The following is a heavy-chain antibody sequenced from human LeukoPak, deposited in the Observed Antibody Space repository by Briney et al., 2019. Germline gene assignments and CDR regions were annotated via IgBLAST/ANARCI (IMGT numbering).Heavy chain of an antibody. D-gene: IGHD3-10*01. V-gene: IGHV3-23*01. Sequence: GVSLRLSCAASGFTFSSYAMSWVRQAPGKGLEWVSAISGSGGSTYYADSVKGRFTISRDNSKNTLYLQMNSLRAEDTAVYYCAKGGVNYGSGSYYNYDYYYGMDVWGQGTTVTVSS. CDR3: AKGGVNYGSGSYYNYDYYYGMDV. CDR2: ISGSGGST. CDR1: GFTFSSYA. J-gene: IGHJ6*02.